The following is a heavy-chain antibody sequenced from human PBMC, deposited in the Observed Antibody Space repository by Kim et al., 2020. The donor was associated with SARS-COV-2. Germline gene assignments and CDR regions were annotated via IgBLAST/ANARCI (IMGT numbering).Heavy chain of an antibody. CDR1: GGSVSSGSYY. CDR3: ARDHKDDILTGYDPSRNWFDP. D-gene: IGHD3-9*01. J-gene: IGHJ5*02. V-gene: IGHV4-61*01. Sequence: SETLSLTCTVSGGSVSSGSYYWSWIRQPQGKGLEWIGYIYYSGSTNYNPSLKSRVTISVDTSKNQFSLKLSSVTAADTAVYYCARDHKDDILTGYDPSRNWFDPWGQGTLVTVSS. CDR2: IYYSGST.